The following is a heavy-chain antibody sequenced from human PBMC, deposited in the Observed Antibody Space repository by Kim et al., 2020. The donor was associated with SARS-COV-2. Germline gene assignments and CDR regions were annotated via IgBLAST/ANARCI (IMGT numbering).Heavy chain of an antibody. Sequence: GGSLRLSCAASGSTFSALYMSWIRQAPGKGLEWVSYISHSGGYANYADSVKGRFTISRDNTKNSLFLEMNSLRVGDTAVYYCASGPPAAPIAFDIWGQGTTVFVSS. J-gene: IGHJ3*02. CDR1: GSTFSALY. D-gene: IGHD6-25*01. V-gene: IGHV3-11*03. CDR3: ASGPPAAPIAFDI. CDR2: ISHSGGYA.